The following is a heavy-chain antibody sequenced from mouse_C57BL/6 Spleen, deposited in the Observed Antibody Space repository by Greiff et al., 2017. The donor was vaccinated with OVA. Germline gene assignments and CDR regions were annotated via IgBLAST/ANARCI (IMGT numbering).Heavy chain of an antibody. CDR3: ARQYDYYARDY. CDR2: INPSSGYT. CDR1: GYTFTSYC. J-gene: IGHJ4*01. V-gene: IGHV1-7*01. D-gene: IGHD2-10*02. Sequence: QVQLKESGAELAKPGASVKLSCKASGYTFTSYCMHWVKQRPGQGLEWIVSINPSSGYTKYNQKFKDTATLTADNSSSTAEMQRSSLTYEAAAVYDCARQYDYYARDYWGQGTTVTVSS.